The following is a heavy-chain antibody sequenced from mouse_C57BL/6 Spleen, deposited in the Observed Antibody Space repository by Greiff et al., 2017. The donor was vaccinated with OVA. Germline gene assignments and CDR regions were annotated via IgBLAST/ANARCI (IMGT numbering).Heavy chain of an antibody. Sequence: QVQLQQPGTELVKPGASVKLSCKASSYTFTSYWMHWVKQRPGQGLEWIGNINPSNGGTNYNEKFKSKATLTVDKSSSTAYMQLSSLTSEDSAVYYCAREGAMVTTDWYFDVWGTGTTVTVSS. J-gene: IGHJ1*03. V-gene: IGHV1-53*01. D-gene: IGHD2-2*01. CDR1: SYTFTSYW. CDR3: AREGAMVTTDWYFDV. CDR2: INPSNGGT.